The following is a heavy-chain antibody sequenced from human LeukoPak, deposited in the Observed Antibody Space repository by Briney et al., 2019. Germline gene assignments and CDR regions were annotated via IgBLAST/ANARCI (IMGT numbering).Heavy chain of an antibody. D-gene: IGHD6-25*01. J-gene: IGHJ4*02. CDR1: GFTFSDYA. V-gene: IGHV3-23*01. CDR2: ISGTGDST. CDR3: PRGLSGSTGPYFDH. Sequence: LGGSLRLSCAPSGFTFSDYAMSWVRQAPGKGLEWVSTISGTGDSTYYAESVKGRFTISRDNFNHMLYLQMNSLSAEDTAVYYCPRGLSGSTGPYFDHWGQGSLVTVSS.